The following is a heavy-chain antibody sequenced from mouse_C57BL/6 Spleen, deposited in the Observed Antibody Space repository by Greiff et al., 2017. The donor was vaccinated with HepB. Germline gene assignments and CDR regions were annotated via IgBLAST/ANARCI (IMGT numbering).Heavy chain of an antibody. V-gene: IGHV14-4*01. J-gene: IGHJ1*03. CDR1: GFNIKDDY. Sequence: EVQVVESGAELVRPGASVKLSCTASGFNIKDDYMHWVKQRPEQGLEWIGWIDPENGDTEYASKFQGKATITADTSSNTAYLQLSSLTSEDTAVYYCTSYYGIVWGTGTTVTVSS. CDR2: IDPENGDT. CDR3: TSYYGIV. D-gene: IGHD2-10*01.